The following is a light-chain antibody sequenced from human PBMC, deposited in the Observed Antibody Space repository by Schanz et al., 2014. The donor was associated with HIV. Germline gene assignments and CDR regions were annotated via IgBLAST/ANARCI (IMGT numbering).Light chain of an antibody. CDR2: GAS. CDR1: QSVNNR. J-gene: IGKJ3*01. Sequence: EIVLTQSPGTLSLSPGERATLSCRVSQSVNNRLAWYQHKPGQAPRLLIYGASSRATGIPDRFSGSGSGTDFTLTINRLEPEDCAVYYCQQYGSSGTFGPGTKVHIK. CDR3: QQYGSSGT. V-gene: IGKV3-20*01.